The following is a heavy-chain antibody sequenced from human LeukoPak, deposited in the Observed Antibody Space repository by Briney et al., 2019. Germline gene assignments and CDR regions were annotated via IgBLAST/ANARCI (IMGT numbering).Heavy chain of an antibody. J-gene: IGHJ4*02. Sequence: GASVKVSCKASGGTFSSYAISWVRQAPGQGLEWMGRIIPILGIANYAQKFQGRVTITADKSTSTAYMELSSLRSEDTAVYYRARDLGAYSGSQSSSDYWGQGTLVTVSS. CDR2: IIPILGIA. V-gene: IGHV1-69*04. CDR1: GGTFSSYA. D-gene: IGHD1-26*01. CDR3: ARDLGAYSGSQSSSDY.